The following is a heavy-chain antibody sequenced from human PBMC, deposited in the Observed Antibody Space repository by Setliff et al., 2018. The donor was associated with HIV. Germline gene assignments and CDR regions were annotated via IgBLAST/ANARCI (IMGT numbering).Heavy chain of an antibody. CDR2: IRYDGSNK. Sequence: GGSLRLSCAASGFTFSSRWMTWVRQAPGKGLEWVAFIRYDGSNKYYADSVKGRFTISRDNSKNTLYLQMNSLRAEDTAVYYCAKDRYYDSSGSPFDYWGQGTLVTVSS. CDR3: AKDRYYDSSGSPFDY. J-gene: IGHJ4*02. V-gene: IGHV3-30*02. CDR1: GFTFSSRW. D-gene: IGHD3-22*01.